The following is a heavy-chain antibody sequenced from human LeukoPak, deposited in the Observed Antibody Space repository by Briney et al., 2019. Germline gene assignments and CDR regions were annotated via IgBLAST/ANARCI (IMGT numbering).Heavy chain of an antibody. CDR3: ARDRDSPGIAAAGLSY. CDR1: GFTFSSYA. J-gene: IGHJ4*02. CDR2: ILYNGSNK. V-gene: IGHV3-30-3*01. Sequence: GGSLRLSCAASGFTFSSYAMHWVRQAPGKGLEWVAVILYNGSNKYYADSVKGRFTISRDNSKNTLYLQMNSLRTEDTAVYYCARDRDSPGIAAAGLSYWGQGNPVTVSS. D-gene: IGHD6-13*01.